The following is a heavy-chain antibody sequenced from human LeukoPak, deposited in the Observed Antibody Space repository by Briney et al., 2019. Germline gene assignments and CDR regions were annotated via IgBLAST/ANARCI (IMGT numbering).Heavy chain of an antibody. J-gene: IGHJ4*02. Sequence: SETLSPTCTVTGGPISSYYWSWIRQPPGKGLEWIGYSYSSGSTDYNPSLKSRVTISVDTSKNQFSLKLSSVTAADTAVYYCARHHLSGYDYFDYWGPGTLVTVSS. CDR3: ARHHLSGYDYFDY. V-gene: IGHV4-59*08. CDR1: GGPISSYY. CDR2: SYSSGST. D-gene: IGHD3-9*01.